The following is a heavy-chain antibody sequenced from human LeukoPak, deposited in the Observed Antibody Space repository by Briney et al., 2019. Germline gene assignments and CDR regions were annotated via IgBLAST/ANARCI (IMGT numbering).Heavy chain of an antibody. CDR3: ARRRIPATITGSKLSSRFDT. CDR1: GGSISNTLYY. D-gene: IGHD5-12*01. CDR2: IYYSRST. Sequence: PSETLSLTCTVSGGSISNTLYYWAWIRQPPGKGPESIGSIYYSRSTNYNPSLKSRIKMSVDTSKNQFSVNLNSVTAADTAFYYCARRRIPATITGSKLSSRFDTWGQGTLVTVSS. V-gene: IGHV4-39*07. J-gene: IGHJ1*01.